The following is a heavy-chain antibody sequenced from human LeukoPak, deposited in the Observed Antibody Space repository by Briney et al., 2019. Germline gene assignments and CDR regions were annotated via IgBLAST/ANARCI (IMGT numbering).Heavy chain of an antibody. Sequence: PGRSLRLSCAASGFTFSSYAMHWVRQAPGKGLEWVAVISYDGSNKYYADSVKGRFTISRDNSKNTLYLQMNSLRAEDTAVYYCARERVVYYYYYGMDVWSKGTTVTVSS. CDR3: ARERVVYYYYYGMDV. J-gene: IGHJ6*04. CDR2: ISYDGSNK. CDR1: GFTFSSYA. V-gene: IGHV3-30*04.